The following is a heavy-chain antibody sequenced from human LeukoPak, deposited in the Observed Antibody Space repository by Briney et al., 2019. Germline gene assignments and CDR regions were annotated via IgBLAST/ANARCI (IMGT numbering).Heavy chain of an antibody. V-gene: IGHV3-48*01. CDR2: IRGSSSTM. CDR3: ASGTYYYDSSGYYYANPGTCYFDY. Sequence: GGSLRLSCAASGFTFSTYHMNWVRQAPGKGLEWVSYIRGSSSTMYYADSVKGRFTISRDNAENALYLQMNSLRAEDTAVYYCASGTYYYDSSGYYYANPGTCYFDYWGQGTLVTVSS. CDR1: GFTFSTYH. D-gene: IGHD3-22*01. J-gene: IGHJ4*02.